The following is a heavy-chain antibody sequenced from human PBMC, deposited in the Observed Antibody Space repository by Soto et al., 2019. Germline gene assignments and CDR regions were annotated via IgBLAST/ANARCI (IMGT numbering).Heavy chain of an antibody. CDR3: ARDSGGYYQAYFDY. CDR2: IKPDGSQK. D-gene: IGHD3-3*01. V-gene: IGHV3-7*05. CDR1: GFTLSSYW. Sequence: PGGSLRLSCAASGFTLSSYWMSWVRQAPGKGLEWVANIKPDGSQKWYVDSVKGRFTISRDNAKNSLYLQMNSLRAEDTAVYYCARDSGGYYQAYFDYWGQGTLVTVSS. J-gene: IGHJ4*02.